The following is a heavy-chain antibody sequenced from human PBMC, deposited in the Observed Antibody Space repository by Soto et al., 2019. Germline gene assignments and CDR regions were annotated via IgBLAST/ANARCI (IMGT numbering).Heavy chain of an antibody. CDR3: ARDCSGGSCYPALGA. CDR2: IYRGGDT. CDR1: GFSVSSHY. J-gene: IGHJ5*02. D-gene: IGHD2-15*01. Sequence: EVQLVESGGGLIQPGGSLRLTCAASGFSVSSHYMSWVRQAPGKGLEWVSFIYRGGDTYYADSVKGRFTISRDNYKNTLYLQMNSLRVDDTACYCCARDCSGGSCYPALGAWGQGTLVTVSS. V-gene: IGHV3-53*01.